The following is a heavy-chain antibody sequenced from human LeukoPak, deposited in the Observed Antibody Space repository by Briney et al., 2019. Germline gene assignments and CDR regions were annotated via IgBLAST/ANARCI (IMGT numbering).Heavy chain of an antibody. D-gene: IGHD1-7*01. CDR1: RFTFSNYA. CDR3: AKDRRGNWNYVGNLDY. V-gene: IGHV3-23*01. CDR2: ISESGGST. J-gene: IGHJ4*02. Sequence: PGGSLRLSCAASRFTFSNYAMSWVRQAPRKGLEWVSVISESGGSTYYADSVKGRFTISRDNSKDTLYLQMNSLRAEDTAVYYCAKDRRGNWNYVGNLDYWGQETLVTVSS.